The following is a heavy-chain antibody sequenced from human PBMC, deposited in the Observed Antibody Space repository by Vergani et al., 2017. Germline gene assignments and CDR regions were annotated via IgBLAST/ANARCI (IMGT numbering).Heavy chain of an antibody. CDR3: ASKRGACRAAYCHSYDF. V-gene: IGHV3-7*01. Sequence: EVQLVESGGGLVQPGGSLRLSCAASGFTFSSYWMSWVRQAPGKGLEWVANIKQEGSEKYYVDSVKGRFTISRDNAKNSLYLQMNSLRAEDTAVYYCASKRGACRAAYCHSYDFWGPGTLVGVSS. J-gene: IGHJ4*02. CDR2: IKQEGSEK. D-gene: IGHD2-15*01. CDR1: GFTFSSYW.